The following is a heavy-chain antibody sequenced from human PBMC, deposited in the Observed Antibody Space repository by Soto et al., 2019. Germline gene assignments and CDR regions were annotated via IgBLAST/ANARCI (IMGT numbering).Heavy chain of an antibody. J-gene: IGHJ4*02. D-gene: IGHD3-10*01. V-gene: IGHV3-30*18. CDR3: AKDHNGSGPNFDY. CDR2: ISYDGSNK. Sequence: GGSLRLSCAASGFTFSSYGMHWVRQAPGKGLEWVAVISYDGSNKYYADSVKGRFTISRDNSKNTLYLQMNSLRAEDTAVYYCAKDHNGSGPNFDYWGQGTLVTVSS. CDR1: GFTFSSYG.